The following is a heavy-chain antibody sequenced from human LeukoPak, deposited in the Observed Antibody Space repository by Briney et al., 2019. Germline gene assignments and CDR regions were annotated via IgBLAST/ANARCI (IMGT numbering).Heavy chain of an antibody. V-gene: IGHV1-69-2*01. CDR3: ATRATGTKHYYYYYMDV. Sequence: ASVKISCKVSGYTSTDYYMHWVQQAPGKGLEWMGLVDPEDGETIYAEKFQGRVTITADTSTDTAYMELSSLRSEDTAVYYCATRATGTKHYYYYYMDVWGKGTTVTVSS. J-gene: IGHJ6*03. D-gene: IGHD1-1*01. CDR2: VDPEDGET. CDR1: GYTSTDYY.